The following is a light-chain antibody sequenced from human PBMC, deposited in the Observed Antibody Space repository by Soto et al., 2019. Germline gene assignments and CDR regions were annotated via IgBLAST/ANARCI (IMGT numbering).Light chain of an antibody. CDR1: QSVSSSY. V-gene: IGKV3-20*01. CDR3: QQYGSSQS. Sequence: EIVLPQSPGTLSLSPGERATLSCRASQSVSSSYLAWYQQKPGQAPRLLIYGASSRATGIPDRFSGSGSGTDFTLTISRLEPEDLAVYYCQQYGSSQSFGQGTKVEIK. J-gene: IGKJ1*01. CDR2: GAS.